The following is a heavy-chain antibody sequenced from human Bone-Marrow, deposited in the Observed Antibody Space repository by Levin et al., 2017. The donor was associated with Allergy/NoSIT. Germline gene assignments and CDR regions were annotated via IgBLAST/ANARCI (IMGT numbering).Heavy chain of an antibody. Sequence: SETLSLTCAVSGGSVYTAGYSWGWVRQSPGRGLEFIGYIYRGSRHSYTGTTYYNPSLESRVTVSVDRSKTLFSLSLATVTAADTAVYYCARGCYNHMTGYFLPDVFDLWGPGTLVTVSS. D-gene: IGHD3-9*01. CDR3: ARGCYNHMTGYFLPDVFDL. CDR2: IYRGSRHSYTGTT. V-gene: IGHV4-30-2*06. CDR1: GGSVYTAGYS. J-gene: IGHJ3*01.